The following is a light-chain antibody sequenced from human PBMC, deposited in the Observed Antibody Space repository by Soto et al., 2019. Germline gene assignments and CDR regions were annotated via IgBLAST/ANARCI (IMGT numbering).Light chain of an antibody. CDR2: YAS. CDR1: QDISQY. J-gene: IGKJ1*01. CDR3: LKYTKDAPGT. V-gene: IGKV1-27*01. Sequence: DIQMTQSPSSLSASVGDRVTLTCRASQDISQYLAWYQQRPGKVPKLLIYYASTLQSGVPSRISGSGSGTEFTLTICSLQPEDVATYYCLKYTKDAPGTFGQGTKVEI.